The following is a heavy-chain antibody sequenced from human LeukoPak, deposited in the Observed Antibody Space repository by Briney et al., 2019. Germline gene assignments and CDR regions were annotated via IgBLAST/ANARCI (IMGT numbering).Heavy chain of an antibody. CDR1: GFTFSSYW. CDR2: INGDGSST. J-gene: IGHJ3*02. Sequence: GGSLRLSCAASGFTFSSYWMHWVRHAPGKGLVWVSRINGDGSSTTYADAVKGRFTISRDNARNTLYLQMSSLRAEDTAVYYCARRGLVPAFDIWGQGTMVTVAS. V-gene: IGHV3-74*01. D-gene: IGHD2-2*01. CDR3: ARRGLVPAFDI.